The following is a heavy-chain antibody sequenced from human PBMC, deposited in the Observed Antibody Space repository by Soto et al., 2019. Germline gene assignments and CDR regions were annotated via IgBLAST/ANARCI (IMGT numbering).Heavy chain of an antibody. CDR3: AREPTYYDFWSGYLSDYYGMDV. CDR1: GCTFTRYG. Sequence: AAVKVSCKACGCTFTRYGISWVRQAPGQGLEWMGWISAYNGNTNYAQKLQGRVTMTTDTSTSTAYMELRSLRSDDTAVYYCAREPTYYDFWSGYLSDYYGMDVWGQGTTVTVSS. CDR2: ISAYNGNT. J-gene: IGHJ6*02. V-gene: IGHV1-18*04. D-gene: IGHD3-3*01.